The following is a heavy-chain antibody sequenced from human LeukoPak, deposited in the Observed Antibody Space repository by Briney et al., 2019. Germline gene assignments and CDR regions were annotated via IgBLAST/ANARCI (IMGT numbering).Heavy chain of an antibody. CDR1: GYTFTSYA. CDR2: INAGNGNT. CDR3: ATSIEIGWRDAFDI. Sequence: GASVKVSCKASGYTFTSYAMHWVRQAPGQRLEWMGWINAGNGNTKYSQKFQGRVTITRDTSASTAYMELSSLRSEDTAVYYCATSIEIGWRDAFDIWGQGTMVTVSS. V-gene: IGHV1-3*01. J-gene: IGHJ3*02. D-gene: IGHD6-19*01.